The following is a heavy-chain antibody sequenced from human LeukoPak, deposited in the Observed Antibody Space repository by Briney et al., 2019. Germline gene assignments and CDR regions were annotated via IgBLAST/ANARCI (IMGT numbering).Heavy chain of an antibody. D-gene: IGHD5-24*01. CDR2: INPKNGDT. CDR3: ARGRDGSTYDAFDI. J-gene: IGHJ3*02. Sequence: ASMKVSCKACGYTFTGYYIHWVRQAPGQGLECMGWINPKNGDTNYAQKFQGRVTMTRDTSISTAYMELSRLRSDDTAVYYCARGRDGSTYDAFDIWGQGTMVTVSS. V-gene: IGHV1-2*02. CDR1: GYTFTGYY.